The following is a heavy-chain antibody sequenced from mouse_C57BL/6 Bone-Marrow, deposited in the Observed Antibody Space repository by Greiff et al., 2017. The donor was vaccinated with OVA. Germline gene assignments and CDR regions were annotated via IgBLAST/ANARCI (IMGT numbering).Heavy chain of an antibody. D-gene: IGHD2-10*01. J-gene: IGHJ2*01. Sequence: EVQLQQSVAELVRPGASVKLSCTASGFNIKNNYMHWVKQRPEQGLEWIGRIDPANGNTKYAPKFQGKATITADTSSNTAYLQLSSLTSEDTAIYYCASLLDYWGQGTTLTVSS. CDR3: ASLLDY. V-gene: IGHV14-3*01. CDR1: GFNIKNNY. CDR2: IDPANGNT.